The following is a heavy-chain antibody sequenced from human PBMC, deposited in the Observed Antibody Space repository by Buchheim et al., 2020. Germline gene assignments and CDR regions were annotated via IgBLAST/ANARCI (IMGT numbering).Heavy chain of an antibody. CDR1: GFTFSSYG. J-gene: IGHJ6*02. D-gene: IGHD6-19*01. CDR3: AKDRIAVAGVYYYYGMDV. V-gene: IGHV3-30*18. CDR2: ISYDGSNK. Sequence: QVQLVESGGGVVQPGRSLRLSCAASGFTFSSYGMHWVRQAPGKGLEWVAVISYDGSNKYYADSVKGRFTISRDNSKNTLYLQMNSLRAEDTAVYYCAKDRIAVAGVYYYYGMDVWGQGTT.